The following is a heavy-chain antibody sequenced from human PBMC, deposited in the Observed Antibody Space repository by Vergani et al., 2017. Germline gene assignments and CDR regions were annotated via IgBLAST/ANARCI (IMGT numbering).Heavy chain of an antibody. V-gene: IGHV4-59*01. CDR2: IYYSGST. D-gene: IGHD3-22*01. CDR3: ARDLYYYDSSGYYFHAFDI. CDR1: GGSISSYY. Sequence: QVQLQESGPGLVKPSETLSLTCTVSGGSISSYYWRWIRQPPGKGLEWIGYIYYSGSTNYNPSLKSRVTISVDTSKNQFSLKLSSVTAADTAVYYCARDLYYYDSSGYYFHAFDIWGQGTMVTVSS. J-gene: IGHJ3*02.